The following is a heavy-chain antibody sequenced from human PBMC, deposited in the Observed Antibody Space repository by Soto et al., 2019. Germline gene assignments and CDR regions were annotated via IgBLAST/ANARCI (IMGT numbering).Heavy chain of an antibody. V-gene: IGHV3-33*01. CDR1: GFTFSSYG. Sequence: GGSLRLSCAASGFTFSSYGMHWVRQAPGKGLEWVAVIWYDGSNKYYADSVKGRFTISRDNSKNTVYLQMNSLRAEETAVYYCARDYYDSSGYYYGWFYYYYYGMDVWGQGTTVTVSS. CDR3: ARDYYDSSGYYYGWFYYYYYGMDV. J-gene: IGHJ6*02. CDR2: IWYDGSNK. D-gene: IGHD3-22*01.